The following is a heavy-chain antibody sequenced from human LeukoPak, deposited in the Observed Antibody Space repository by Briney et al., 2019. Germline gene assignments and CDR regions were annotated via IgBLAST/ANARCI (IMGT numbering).Heavy chain of an antibody. V-gene: IGHV1-2*06. Sequence: ASVKVSCKASGYTFTGYYMHWVRQAPGQGLEWMGRINPNSGGTNYAQKFQGRVTMTRDTSISTAYMELSRLRSDDTAAYYCARVWIAVADTRGYYFDYWGQGTLVTVSS. J-gene: IGHJ4*02. CDR2: INPNSGGT. CDR3: ARVWIAVADTRGYYFDY. D-gene: IGHD6-19*01. CDR1: GYTFTGYY.